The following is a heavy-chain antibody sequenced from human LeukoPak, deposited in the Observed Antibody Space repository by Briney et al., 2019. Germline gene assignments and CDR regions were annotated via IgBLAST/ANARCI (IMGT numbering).Heavy chain of an antibody. CDR2: ITWDGGST. CDR1: GLTHSEYT. V-gene: IGHV3-43*01. D-gene: IGHD2-15*01. Sequence: GGSLRLSCAASGLTHSEYTMHWVRPTPGKSREWVSLITWDGGSTFYADSVKGRFTISRDNSEKSLSLQMNSLTTDDTALYRCAAERLRYFRHWGQGTPVTVSS. CDR3: AAERLRYFRH. J-gene: IGHJ4*02.